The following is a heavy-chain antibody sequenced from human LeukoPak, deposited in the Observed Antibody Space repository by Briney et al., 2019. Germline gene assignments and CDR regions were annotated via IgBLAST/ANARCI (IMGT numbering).Heavy chain of an antibody. CDR1: GFTFTSHW. D-gene: IGHD6-13*01. V-gene: IGHV3-7*01. Sequence: PGGSLRLSCAASGFTFTSHWMSWVRQSPGKGLEWLANIKQDGREKYYVDSVKGRFTISRDNAKNSLYLQMNSLRTEDTAVYYCARGVAAAGGGWGQGTLVTVSS. J-gene: IGHJ4*02. CDR2: IKQDGREK. CDR3: ARGVAAAGGG.